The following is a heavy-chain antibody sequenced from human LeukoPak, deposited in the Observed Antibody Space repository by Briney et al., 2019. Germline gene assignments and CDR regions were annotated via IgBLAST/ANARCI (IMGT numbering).Heavy chain of an antibody. V-gene: IGHV3-66*01. D-gene: IGHD6-19*01. CDR1: GFTVSSNY. CDR2: IYSGGST. Sequence: GGSLRLSCAASGFTVSSNYMSWVRQAPGKGLEWVSVIYSGGSTYYADSVKGRFTISRDNSKNTLYLQMNSLRAEDTAVYYCARVFRRVAGHLDYWGQGTLVTVSS. J-gene: IGHJ4*02. CDR3: ARVFRRVAGHLDY.